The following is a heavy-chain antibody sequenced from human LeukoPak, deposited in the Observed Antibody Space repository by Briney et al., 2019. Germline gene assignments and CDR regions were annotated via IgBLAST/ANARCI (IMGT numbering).Heavy chain of an antibody. CDR3: ARSRYDSSGYEFDY. V-gene: IGHV1-18*01. Sequence: ASVKVSCKASGYTFTSYGISWVRQAPGQGLEWMGWISGYNGNTNYAQKLQGRVTMTRDTSTSTVYMELSSLRSEDTAVYYCARSRYDSSGYEFDYWGQGTLVTVSS. J-gene: IGHJ4*02. CDR2: ISGYNGNT. D-gene: IGHD3-22*01. CDR1: GYTFTSYG.